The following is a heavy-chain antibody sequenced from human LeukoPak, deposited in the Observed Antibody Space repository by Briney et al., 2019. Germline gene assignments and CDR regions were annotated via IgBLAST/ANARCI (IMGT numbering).Heavy chain of an antibody. V-gene: IGHV3-21*01. CDR3: ARRGSSGYYSYY. CDR1: GFTFSSYS. D-gene: IGHD3-22*01. Sequence: GGSLRLSCAASGFTFSSYSMNWARQAPGKGLEWVSSISSSSSYIYYADSVKGRFTISRDNAKNSLYLQMNSLRAEDTAVYYCARRGSSGYYSYYWGQGTLVTVSS. J-gene: IGHJ4*02. CDR2: ISSSSSYI.